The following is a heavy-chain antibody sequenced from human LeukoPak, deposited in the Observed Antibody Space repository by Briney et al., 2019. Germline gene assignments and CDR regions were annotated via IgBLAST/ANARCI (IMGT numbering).Heavy chain of an antibody. J-gene: IGHJ4*02. Sequence: GGSLRLSCAASGFTFSSYTMSWVRQAPGKGLEWVSGISGSGGNTYYADSVKGRFTISRDKSMNTLYLQMNSLRAEDTAVYYCAKTGTPWYYFDYWGQGTLVTVSS. D-gene: IGHD6-13*01. CDR1: GFTFSSYT. CDR2: ISGSGGNT. CDR3: AKTGTPWYYFDY. V-gene: IGHV3-23*01.